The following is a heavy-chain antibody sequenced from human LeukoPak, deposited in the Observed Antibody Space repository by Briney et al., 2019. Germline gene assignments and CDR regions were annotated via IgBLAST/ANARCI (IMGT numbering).Heavy chain of an antibody. V-gene: IGHV4-34*01. CDR2: INHSGST. Sequence: SETLSLTCAVYGGSFSGYYWSWIRQPPGKGLEWIGEINHSGSTNYNPSLKSRVTISVDTSKNQFSLKLNSVTAADTAVYYCANEKQYSSGWYGRGYYFDYWGQGTLVTVSS. CDR3: ANEKQYSSGWYGRGYYFDY. J-gene: IGHJ4*02. D-gene: IGHD6-19*01. CDR1: GGSFSGYY.